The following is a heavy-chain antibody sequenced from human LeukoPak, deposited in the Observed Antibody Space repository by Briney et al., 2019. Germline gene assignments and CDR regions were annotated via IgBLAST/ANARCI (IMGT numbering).Heavy chain of an antibody. CDR3: ARGPIVVGTYYYMDV. CDR1: GFTVSSYY. Sequence: GGSLRLSCAASGFTVSSYYMGWVRQAPGKGLEWVSVIYSGGSTNYADSVKGRFTISRDNAKNTLYLQMNSLRVEDTAVYYCARGPIVVGTYYYMDVWGKGTTVTVSS. V-gene: IGHV3-53*01. J-gene: IGHJ6*03. D-gene: IGHD2-2*01. CDR2: IYSGGST.